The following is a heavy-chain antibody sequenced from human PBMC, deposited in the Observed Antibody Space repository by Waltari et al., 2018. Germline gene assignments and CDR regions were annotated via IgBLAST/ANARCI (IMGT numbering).Heavy chain of an antibody. CDR2: ISGSGGST. J-gene: IGHJ5*02. CDR3: AKGDGSDWTDLYNWFDP. V-gene: IGHV3-23*01. Sequence: WVSTISGSGGSTYYADSVKGRFTISRDNSKNTLYLQMNTLRAEDTAVYYCAKGDGSDWTDLYNWFDPWGQGTLVTVSS. D-gene: IGHD1-1*01.